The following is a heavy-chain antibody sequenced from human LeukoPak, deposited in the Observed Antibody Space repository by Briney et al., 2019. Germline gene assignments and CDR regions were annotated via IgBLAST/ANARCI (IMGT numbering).Heavy chain of an antibody. V-gene: IGHV3-7*01. J-gene: IGHJ4*02. CDR2: IKQDGSEK. D-gene: IGHD6-19*01. Sequence: GGSLRLSCASSGYTFSSFWRSWVRQAPGTGLEWVANIKQDGSEKYYVDSVKGRFTISRDNAKNSLYLQMNSLRAEDTAVYYCARAWDSGTVAVAGYFDYSGQGTLVTVSS. CDR3: ARAWDSGTVAVAGYFDY. CDR1: GYTFSSFW.